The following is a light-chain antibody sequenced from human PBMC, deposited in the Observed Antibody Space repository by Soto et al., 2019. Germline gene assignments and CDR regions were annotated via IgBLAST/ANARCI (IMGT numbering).Light chain of an antibody. J-gene: IGKJ4*01. CDR2: AAS. CDR3: QQYNNWPPVT. V-gene: IGKV3D-15*01. Sequence: EIVMTQSPATLSVSPGERATLSCRASQSVYSNLAWYQQKPGKAPRLLIYAASTRATGIPSRFSGSGAGTEDTLTISSLQSEDSAVYYCQQYNNWPPVTFGGGTKVEIK. CDR1: QSVYSN.